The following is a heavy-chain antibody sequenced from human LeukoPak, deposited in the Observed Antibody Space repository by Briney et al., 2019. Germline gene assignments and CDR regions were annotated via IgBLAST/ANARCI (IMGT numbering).Heavy chain of an antibody. D-gene: IGHD3-9*01. J-gene: IGHJ4*02. CDR2: IYYSGST. Sequence: PSETLSLTCTVSGGSLSSYYWSWIRQPPGKGLEWIGYIYYSGSTKYNPSLKRRVTISVDTSKNQFSLKLSSVTAADTAVYYCARVGRIYDILTGYHYYFDYWGQGTLVTVSS. V-gene: IGHV4-59*01. CDR1: GGSLSSYY. CDR3: ARVGRIYDILTGYHYYFDY.